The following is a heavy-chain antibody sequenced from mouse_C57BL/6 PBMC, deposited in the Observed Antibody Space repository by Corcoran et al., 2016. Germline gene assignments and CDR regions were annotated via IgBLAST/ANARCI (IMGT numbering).Heavy chain of an antibody. Sequence: EVQRQQSGPELVKPGASVKISCKASGYTFTDYYMNWVKQSHGKSLEWIGDINPNNGGTSYNQKFKGKATLTVDKSSSTAYMELRSLTSEDSAVYYCARSDYDRVWFAYWGQGTLVTVS. V-gene: IGHV1-26*01. D-gene: IGHD2-4*01. J-gene: IGHJ3*01. CDR1: GYTFTDYY. CDR2: INPNNGGT. CDR3: ARSDYDRVWFAY.